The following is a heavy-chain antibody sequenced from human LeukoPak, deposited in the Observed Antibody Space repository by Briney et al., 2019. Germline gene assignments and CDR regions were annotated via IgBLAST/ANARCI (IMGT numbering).Heavy chain of an antibody. CDR2: IYYSGGT. CDR3: ARGGMTTVVRA. V-gene: IGHV4-34*01. Sequence: SETLSLTCAVYGASFSGYYWTWIRQPPGKGLEWIGSIYYSGGTYYNPSLKSRVTISVDTSKNQFSLKLSSVTAADTAVYYCARGGMTTVVRAWGQGTLVTVSS. CDR1: GASFSGYY. J-gene: IGHJ4*02. D-gene: IGHD4-23*01.